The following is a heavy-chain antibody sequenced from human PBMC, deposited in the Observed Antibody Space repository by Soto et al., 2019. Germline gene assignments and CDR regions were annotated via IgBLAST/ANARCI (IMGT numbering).Heavy chain of an antibody. CDR2: ISGSGDNT. Sequence: GGSLRLSCAASGFTFSNYVMSWVRQAPGKGLEWVSSISGSGDNTYYADYVKGRFTISRDNSKNTLFLQMNSLRAEDTAVYYCAKDQQWLVLNYYFDYWGQGTLVTVSS. CDR3: AKDQQWLVLNYYFDY. D-gene: IGHD6-19*01. CDR1: GFTFSNYV. J-gene: IGHJ4*02. V-gene: IGHV3-23*01.